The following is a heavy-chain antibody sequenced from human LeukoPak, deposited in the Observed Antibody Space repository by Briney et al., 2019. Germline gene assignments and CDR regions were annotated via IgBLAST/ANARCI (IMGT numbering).Heavy chain of an antibody. Sequence: GGSLRLSCAASGFTFSSFGMHWVRQAPGKGLEWVGFIWYDGSKIFYGDSVKGRFTISRDNSQNTLYLQMNSLRVEDTAVYYCARDAGERWTVDFDYWGQGTLVTVSS. CDR1: GFTFSSFG. V-gene: IGHV3-33*01. D-gene: IGHD3/OR15-3a*01. CDR3: ARDAGERWTVDFDY. CDR2: IWYDGSKI. J-gene: IGHJ4*02.